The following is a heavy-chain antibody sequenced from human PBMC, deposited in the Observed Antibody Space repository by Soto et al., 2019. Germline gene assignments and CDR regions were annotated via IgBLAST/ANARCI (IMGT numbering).Heavy chain of an antibody. CDR1: GFTFSSYG. D-gene: IGHD3-10*01. CDR2: ISYDGSNK. V-gene: IGHV3-30*18. CDR3: AKVGGARGAQKNNWCDT. J-gene: IGHJ5*02. Sequence: QVQLVESGGGVVQPGRSLRLSCAASGFTFSSYGMHWVRQAPGKGLEWVAVISYDGSNKYYADSVKGRFTISRDNYKNTLDVQMNSLRAEDTAVYYCAKVGGARGAQKNNWCDTGGQGPLVTVSS.